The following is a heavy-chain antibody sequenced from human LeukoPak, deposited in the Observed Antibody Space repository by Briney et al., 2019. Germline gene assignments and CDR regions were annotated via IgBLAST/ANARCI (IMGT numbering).Heavy chain of an antibody. Sequence: GGSLRLSCAASGFTFSSYSMNWVRQAPGKGLEWVSYISSSSSTIYYADSVKGRFTISRDNAKNSLYLQMNSPRAEDTAVYYCAREHSYYDILTGAPAYYYYYYMDVWGKGTTVTVSS. V-gene: IGHV3-48*04. D-gene: IGHD3-9*01. CDR2: ISSSSSTI. CDR1: GFTFSSYS. CDR3: AREHSYYDILTGAPAYYYYYYMDV. J-gene: IGHJ6*03.